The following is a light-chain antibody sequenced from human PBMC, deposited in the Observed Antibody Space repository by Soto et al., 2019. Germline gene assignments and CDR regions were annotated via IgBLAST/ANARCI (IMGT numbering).Light chain of an antibody. J-gene: IGKJ1*01. Sequence: DIALTQSPGTLYLYPGARATLSCLASQSVTSNYLAWYQQKPGQAPRLLIYGASRRATGIPDRFIGSGSGTDFTLTISRPEPEDFAVYYCQHYITSLTTFGQGTKVDIK. CDR1: QSVTSNY. CDR2: GAS. V-gene: IGKV3-20*01. CDR3: QHYITSLTT.